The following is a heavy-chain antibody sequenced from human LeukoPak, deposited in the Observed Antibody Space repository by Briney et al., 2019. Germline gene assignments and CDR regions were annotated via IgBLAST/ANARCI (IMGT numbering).Heavy chain of an antibody. Sequence: GGSLRLSCAASGVTFSSYSMNWVCQAPGKGLEWVSSISSSSSYIYYADSVKGRFTISRDNAKNSLYLQMNSLRAEDTAVYYCARGPPLSSRGAFDIWGQGTMVTVSS. CDR3: ARGPPLSSRGAFDI. V-gene: IGHV3-21*01. CDR2: ISSSSSYI. J-gene: IGHJ3*02. D-gene: IGHD2/OR15-2a*01. CDR1: GVTFSSYS.